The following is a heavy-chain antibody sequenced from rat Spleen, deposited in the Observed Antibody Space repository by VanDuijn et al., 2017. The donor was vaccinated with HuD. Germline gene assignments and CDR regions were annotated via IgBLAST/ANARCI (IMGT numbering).Heavy chain of an antibody. CDR1: GFSLIRYN. CDR3: TRDSNNTDGAYWYFDF. V-gene: IGHV2-63*01. D-gene: IGHD1-10*01. CDR2: MNYNGDT. J-gene: IGHJ1*01. Sequence: QVQLKESGPGLVQPSQTLSLTCTVSGFSLIRYNVHWVRQPPGKGLEWMGRMNYNGDTSYNSALKSRRSISRDTSKNQVLLKMNSLLTDDTGTYYCTRDSNNTDGAYWYFDFWGPGTMVTVSS.